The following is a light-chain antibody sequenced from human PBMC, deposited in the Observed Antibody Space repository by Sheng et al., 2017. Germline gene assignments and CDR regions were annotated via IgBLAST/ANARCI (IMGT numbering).Light chain of an antibody. Sequence: DIQLTQYPSAVSASVGDRVTITCRASRSISTWIAWYQQKPGKAPELLIYAASSLQTGVPPRFSGSGSGTHFTLTITSLQPEDFAIYYCQQADNFAGLTFGGGTKVEIK. CDR3: QQADNFAGLT. J-gene: IGKJ4*01. CDR2: AAS. V-gene: IGKV1-12*01. CDR1: RSISTW.